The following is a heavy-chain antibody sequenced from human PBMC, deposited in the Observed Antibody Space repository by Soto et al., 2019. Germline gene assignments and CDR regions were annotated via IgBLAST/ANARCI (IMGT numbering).Heavy chain of an antibody. J-gene: IGHJ5*02. CDR3: AQTTPSIHWFDP. Sequence: GGSLRLSCAASGFTFSSYAMSWVRQAPGKGLEWVSAISAGGGNTYYRDSVKGRFTISRDNPKNTLYLQMNSLRAEDTAVYFCAQTTPSIHWFDPWGQGTLVTVSS. V-gene: IGHV3-23*01. CDR1: GFTFSSYA. D-gene: IGHD1-1*01. CDR2: ISAGGGNT.